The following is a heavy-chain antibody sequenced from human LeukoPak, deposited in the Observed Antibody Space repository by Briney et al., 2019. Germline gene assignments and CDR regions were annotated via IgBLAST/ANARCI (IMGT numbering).Heavy chain of an antibody. J-gene: IGHJ4*02. V-gene: IGHV3-7*01. D-gene: IGHD2-2*01. CDR2: IKQDGSEK. CDR1: GFTFSSHW. CDR3: ARENSHQLPYTLDY. Sequence: GESLKISCAGSGFTFSSHWMTWVRQAPGKGLEWVANIKQDGSEKYSVDSVKGRFTISRDNAKNSLYLQMNSLRPEDTAVYYCARENSHQLPYTLDYWGQGTLVTVSS.